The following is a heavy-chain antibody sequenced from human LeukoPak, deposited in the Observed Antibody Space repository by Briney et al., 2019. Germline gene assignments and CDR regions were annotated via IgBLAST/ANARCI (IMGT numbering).Heavy chain of an antibody. D-gene: IGHD2-15*01. CDR3: ARFPYCSGGSCYPTDY. V-gene: IGHV3-21*01. CDR1: GFTFSSYS. J-gene: IGHJ4*02. Sequence: GGSLRLSCAASGFTFSSYSMNWVRQAPGKGLEWVSSISSSSSYIYYADSVKGRFTISRANAKNSLYLQMNSLRAEDTAVYYCARFPYCSGGSCYPTDYWGQGTLVTVSS. CDR2: ISSSSSYI.